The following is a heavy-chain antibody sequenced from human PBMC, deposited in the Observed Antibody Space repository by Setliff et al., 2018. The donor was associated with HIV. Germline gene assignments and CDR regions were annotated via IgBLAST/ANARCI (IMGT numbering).Heavy chain of an antibody. Sequence: SETLSLTCTVSGGSISSSSYYWGWIRQPPGKGLEWIGSMYYSGSTNYNPSLKSRVTISLDTSKNQFSLKLTSVTAADTAVYYCARGSGYCSSTSCYSEAVAGEFDYWGQGTLVTVSS. CDR1: GGSISSSSYY. D-gene: IGHD2-2*01. V-gene: IGHV4-39*07. CDR3: ARGSGYCSSTSCYSEAVAGEFDY. J-gene: IGHJ4*02. CDR2: MYYSGST.